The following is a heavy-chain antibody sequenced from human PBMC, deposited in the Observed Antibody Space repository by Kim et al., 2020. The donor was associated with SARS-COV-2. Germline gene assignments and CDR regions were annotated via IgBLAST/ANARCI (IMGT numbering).Heavy chain of an antibody. CDR3: ARSVTHDY. J-gene: IGHJ4*02. CDR2: SGST. D-gene: IGHD4-4*01. V-gene: IGHV4-59*01. Sequence: SGSTNNNPHLKSRVTISVDTSKNQFSLKLSSVTAADTAVYYCARSVTHDYWGQGTLVTVSS.